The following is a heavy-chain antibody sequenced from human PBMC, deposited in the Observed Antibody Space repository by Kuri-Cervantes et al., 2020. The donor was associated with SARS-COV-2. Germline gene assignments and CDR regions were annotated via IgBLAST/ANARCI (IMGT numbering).Heavy chain of an antibody. CDR2: IKQDGSEK. CDR1: GFTFSSYW. J-gene: IGHJ2*01. V-gene: IGHV3-7*05. D-gene: IGHD2-15*01. CDR3: AKVFIRGVVAAYYWYFDL. Sequence: GGSLRLSCAASGFTFSSYWMSWVRQAPGKGLEWVANIKQDGSEKYYVDSVKGRFTISRDNAKNSLYLQMNSLRAEDTAVHYCAKVFIRGVVAAYYWYFDLWGRGTLVTVSS.